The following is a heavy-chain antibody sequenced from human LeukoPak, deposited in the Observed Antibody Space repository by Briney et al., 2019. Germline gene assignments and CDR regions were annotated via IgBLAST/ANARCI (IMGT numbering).Heavy chain of an antibody. CDR3: ARAPYYYGSGSYAYFDY. J-gene: IGHJ4*02. Sequence: SETLSLTRTVSGYSISSGYYWGWIRQPPGKGLEWIGSIYHSGSTYYNPSLKSRVTISVDTSKNQFSLKLSSVTAADTAVYYCARAPYYYGSGSYAYFDYWGQGTLVTVSS. CDR1: GYSISSGYY. V-gene: IGHV4-38-2*02. CDR2: IYHSGST. D-gene: IGHD3-10*01.